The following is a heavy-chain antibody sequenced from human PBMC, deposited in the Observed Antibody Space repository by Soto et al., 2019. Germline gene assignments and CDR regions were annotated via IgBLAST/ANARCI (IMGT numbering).Heavy chain of an antibody. D-gene: IGHD1-26*01. J-gene: IGHJ4*02. CDR2: ISGRGDIT. CDR1: GFTFSTYA. CDR3: AKEGRLEAPDY. V-gene: IGHV3-23*01. Sequence: PGGSLRLSCAASGFTFSTYAMSWVRQAPGKGLEWVSAISGRGDITSHADSVKGRFTISRDNSKNTLYLQMNSLRVEDSAVYYCAKEGRLEAPDYWGQGTLVTVSS.